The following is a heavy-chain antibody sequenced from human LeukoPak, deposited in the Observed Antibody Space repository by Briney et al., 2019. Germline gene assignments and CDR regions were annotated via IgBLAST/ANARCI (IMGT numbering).Heavy chain of an antibody. CDR3: SKEWGSGGASFDY. J-gene: IGHJ4*02. V-gene: IGHV3-30*18. CDR1: GFTFSSYG. D-gene: IGHD6-19*01. Sequence: GGSLRLSCAASGFTFSSYGMHWVRQAPGKGLEWVAVISYDGSNKSYADSVKGRFTISRDNSKNTLYLQMNSLRAEDTAVYYWSKEWGSGGASFDYWGQGTLVTVSA. CDR2: ISYDGSNK.